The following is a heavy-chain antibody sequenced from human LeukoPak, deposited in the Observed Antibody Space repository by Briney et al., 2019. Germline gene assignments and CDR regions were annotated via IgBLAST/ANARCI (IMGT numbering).Heavy chain of an antibody. J-gene: IGHJ6*02. CDR3: ARHIAMAGPYYYYGMDV. V-gene: IGHV3-7*02. D-gene: IGHD6-19*01. CDR2: IKYDGSEK. CDR1: GFIFSNYW. Sequence: GGSLSLSCAASGFIFSNYWMNWVRQAPGKGLEWVANIKYDGSEKYYVDSVKGRFTISRDNAKNTLYLQMNSLRAEDTAVYYCARHIAMAGPYYYYGMDVWGQGTTVIVSS.